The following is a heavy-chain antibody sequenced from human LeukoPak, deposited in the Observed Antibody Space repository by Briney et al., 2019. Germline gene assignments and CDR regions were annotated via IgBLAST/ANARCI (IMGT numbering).Heavy chain of an antibody. Sequence: GGSLRLSCAASGFTFTTSDMHWVRQAPGKGLEWVSAINTSGDRTYYSDSVKGRFTISRDNSKNTLYLQMNSLRAEDTAVYYCAKDSGNRDNWFDPWGQGTLVTVSS. CDR2: INTSGDRT. V-gene: IGHV3-23*01. J-gene: IGHJ5*02. CDR3: AKDSGNRDNWFDP. D-gene: IGHD1-14*01. CDR1: GFTFTTSD.